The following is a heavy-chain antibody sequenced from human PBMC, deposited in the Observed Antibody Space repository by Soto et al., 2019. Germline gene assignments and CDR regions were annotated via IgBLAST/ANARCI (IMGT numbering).Heavy chain of an antibody. CDR1: GYTFTSYG. Sequence: ASVKVSCKASGYTFTSYGISWVRQAPGQGLEWMGWISAYNGNTNYAQKLQGRVTMTTNTSTSTAYMELSSLRSEDTAVYYCARGLYYYDSSGTLGAFDIWGQGKMVTVS. CDR2: ISAYNGNT. CDR3: ARGLYYYDSSGTLGAFDI. V-gene: IGHV1-18*01. D-gene: IGHD3-22*01. J-gene: IGHJ3*02.